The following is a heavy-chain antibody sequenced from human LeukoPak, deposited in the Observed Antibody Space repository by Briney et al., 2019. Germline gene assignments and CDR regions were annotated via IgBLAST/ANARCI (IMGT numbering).Heavy chain of an antibody. D-gene: IGHD4-17*01. CDR2: IYYSGST. CDR3: ARGHTAMAHADYGDGRWFDH. Sequence: PSETLSLTCTVSGGSISSSSYYWGWIRQPPGKGLEWIGSIYYSGSTNYNPSLKSRVTISVDTSKNQFSLKLSSVTAADTAVYYCARGHTAMAHADYGDGRWFDHWDQGTLVTVSS. J-gene: IGHJ5*02. V-gene: IGHV4-39*07. CDR1: GGSISSSSYY.